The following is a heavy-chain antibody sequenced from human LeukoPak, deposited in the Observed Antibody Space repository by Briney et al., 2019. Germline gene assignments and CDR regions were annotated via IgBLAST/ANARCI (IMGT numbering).Heavy chain of an antibody. CDR1: GCTFENYA. J-gene: IGHJ4*02. Sequence: WRALRLSCAASGCTFENYALHWDSQAPHQGLERVARLLHDGSNDNYADSVRGRFTISRDNAKNTMYLQMNSLKPEDTAVYYCARPRGPYSSSWYSDLWGRGTLVTVSS. CDR2: LLHDGSND. CDR3: ARPRGPYSSSWYSDL. D-gene: IGHD6-13*01. V-gene: IGHV3-30*04.